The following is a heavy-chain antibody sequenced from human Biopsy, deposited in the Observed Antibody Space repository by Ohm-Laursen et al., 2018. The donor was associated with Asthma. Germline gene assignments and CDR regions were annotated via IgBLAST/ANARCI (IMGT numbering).Heavy chain of an antibody. CDR2: IYSGGAS. Sequence: SLRLSCAASGFAVSRDHMFWVRQAPGKGLEWVSVIYSGGASHTADSVRGRFTISRDYSKNTLYLQMHSLRAEDTAVYYCARGDSSNWSHYYFDYWGQGTLVTVSS. D-gene: IGHD3-22*01. J-gene: IGHJ4*02. CDR3: ARGDSSNWSHYYFDY. V-gene: IGHV3-53*01. CDR1: GFAVSRDH.